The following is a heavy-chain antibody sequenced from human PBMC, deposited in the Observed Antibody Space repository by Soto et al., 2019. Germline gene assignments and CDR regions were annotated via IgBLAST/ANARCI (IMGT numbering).Heavy chain of an antibody. D-gene: IGHD6-13*01. J-gene: IGHJ4*02. Sequence: SETLSLTCTVSGGSISSSSYYWGWIRQPPGKGLEWIGSIYYSGSTYYNPSLKSRVTISVDTSKNQFSLKLSSVTAADTAVYYCARHGLSSSWQLRPPHFDYWGQGTLVTVSS. CDR1: GGSISSSSYY. CDR2: IYYSGST. CDR3: ARHGLSSSWQLRPPHFDY. V-gene: IGHV4-39*01.